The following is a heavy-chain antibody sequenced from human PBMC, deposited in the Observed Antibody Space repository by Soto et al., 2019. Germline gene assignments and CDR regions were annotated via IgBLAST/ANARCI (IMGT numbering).Heavy chain of an antibody. CDR2: ISGSGGST. J-gene: IGHJ6*03. V-gene: IGHV3-23*01. D-gene: IGHD1-7*01. CDR3: AKSTLELPDYMDV. Sequence: EVQLLESGGGLVQPGGSLRLSCAASGFTFSSYAMSWVRQAPGKGLEWVSAISGSGGSTYYADSVKGRFTISRDNSKNTLYLQINSLRAEDTAVYYCAKSTLELPDYMDVWGKGTTVTVSS. CDR1: GFTFSSYA.